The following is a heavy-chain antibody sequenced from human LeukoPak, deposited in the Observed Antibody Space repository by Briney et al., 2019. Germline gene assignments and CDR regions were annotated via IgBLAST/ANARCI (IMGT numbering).Heavy chain of an antibody. CDR1: GGTFSSYA. V-gene: IGHV1-69*04. Sequence: SVKVSCKASGGTFSSYAISWVRQAPGQGLEWMGRIIPILGIANYAQKFQGRVTMTEDTSTDTAYMELSSLGSEDTAVYYCATKGWFHAFDIWGQGTMVTVSS. D-gene: IGHD2-15*01. CDR2: IIPILGIA. J-gene: IGHJ3*02. CDR3: ATKGWFHAFDI.